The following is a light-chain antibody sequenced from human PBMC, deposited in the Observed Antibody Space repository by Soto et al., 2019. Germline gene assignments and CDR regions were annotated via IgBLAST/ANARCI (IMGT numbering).Light chain of an antibody. Sequence: EIVMTQSPGTLSVSPGESATLSCRASQSVTNNLSWYQQKPGQAPRLLIYGASSRATGFPARFSGSGSGTEFTLTIRSLQSEDFAVYCCQQYNNWPQTWPFAYWNKVDI. CDR2: GAS. J-gene: IGKJ1*01. V-gene: IGKV3-15*01. CDR3: QQYNNWPQTWP. CDR1: QSVTNN.